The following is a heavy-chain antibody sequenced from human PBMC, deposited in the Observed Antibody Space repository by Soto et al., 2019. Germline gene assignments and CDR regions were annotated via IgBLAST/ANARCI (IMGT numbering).Heavy chain of an antibody. CDR2: TIPILGIA. Sequence: QVQLVQSGAEVKKPGSSVKVSCKASGGTFSSYTISWVRQAPEQGLEWMGRTIPILGIANYAQKFQGRVTITADKSTSTAYMELSSLRSEDTAVYYCARDVVPAALGYYFDYWGQGTLVTVSS. CDR3: ARDVVPAALGYYFDY. D-gene: IGHD2-2*01. CDR1: GGTFSSYT. J-gene: IGHJ4*02. V-gene: IGHV1-69*08.